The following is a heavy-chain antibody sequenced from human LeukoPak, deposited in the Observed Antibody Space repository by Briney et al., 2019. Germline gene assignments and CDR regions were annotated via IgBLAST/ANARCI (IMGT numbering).Heavy chain of an antibody. V-gene: IGHV3-23*01. Sequence: HAGGSLRLSCAASGFTFSSFEMSWVRQAPGKGLEWVSAISGSGGNAYYADSVKGRFTISRDNSRNSLSLQMNSLRAEDTALYYSAKTGYSSDRYRIWDYWGQGTLVTVSS. D-gene: IGHD6-19*01. CDR2: ISGSGGNA. CDR3: AKTGYSSDRYRIWDY. J-gene: IGHJ4*02. CDR1: GFTFSSFE.